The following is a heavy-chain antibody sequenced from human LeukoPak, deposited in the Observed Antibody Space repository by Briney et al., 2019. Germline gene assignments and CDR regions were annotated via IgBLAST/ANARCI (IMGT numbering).Heavy chain of an antibody. J-gene: IGHJ4*02. CDR3: ARGWPSFDY. CDR1: GGSISSYY. V-gene: IGHV4-59*01. CDR2: IYYSGST. Sequence: SETLSLICTVSGGSISSYYWNWIRQPPGKGLEWIGYIYYSGSTNYNPSLKSRVTISVDTSKNQFSLKLSSVTAADTAIYYCARGWPSFDYWGQGTLVTVSS. D-gene: IGHD6-13*01.